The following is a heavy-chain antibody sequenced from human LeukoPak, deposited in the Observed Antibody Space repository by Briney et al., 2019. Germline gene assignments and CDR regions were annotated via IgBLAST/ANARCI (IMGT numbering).Heavy chain of an antibody. V-gene: IGHV3-30-3*01. D-gene: IGHD2-2*01. CDR3: ARPYSTSWSSGWYFDP. CDR1: GFTFSSYS. CDR2: ISYDGSNQ. Sequence: GKSLRLSCAASGFTFSSYSMHWVRQAPGKGLEWLAIISYDGSNQYYGDSVKGRFTISRDNSKNTLYLQMSSLRPEDTAVYYCARPYSTSWSSGWYFDPWGRGTLVSVSS. J-gene: IGHJ2*01.